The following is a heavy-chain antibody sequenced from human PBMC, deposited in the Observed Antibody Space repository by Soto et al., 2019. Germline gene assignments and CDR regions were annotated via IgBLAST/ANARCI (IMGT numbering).Heavy chain of an antibody. V-gene: IGHV3-30*03. CDR3: GGGHSGLYFYYGLGF. CDR2: ISYDGSHE. J-gene: IGHJ6*02. Sequence: GGSLRLSCAGSGTTFGIYAMNWVRQAPGKGLEWVAVISYDGSHEFYADSVKGRFTISRDNSNNMLYLQMNSLKPDHAAVYFCGGGHSGLYFYYGLGFWGQGPTVTVSS. CDR1: GTTFGIYA. D-gene: IGHD2-21*01.